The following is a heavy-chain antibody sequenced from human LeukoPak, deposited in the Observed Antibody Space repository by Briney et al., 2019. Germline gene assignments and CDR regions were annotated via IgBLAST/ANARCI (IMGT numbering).Heavy chain of an antibody. CDR1: GHSFTSYW. CDR3: ARGPYGGHSGAFDI. CDR2: IFPGTPDT. J-gene: IGHJ3*02. V-gene: IGHV5-51*01. D-gene: IGHD4-23*01. Sequence: GESLKISCKGSGHSFTSYWIGWVRQMPGKGLEWMGIIFPGTPDTRYSPSFRGQVTISADKSISTAYLQWSSLKASDTAMYFCARGPYGGHSGAFDIWGQGTMVTVSS.